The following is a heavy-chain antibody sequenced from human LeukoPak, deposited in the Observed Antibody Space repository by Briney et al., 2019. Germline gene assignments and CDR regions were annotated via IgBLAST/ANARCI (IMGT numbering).Heavy chain of an antibody. D-gene: IGHD3-10*01. J-gene: IGHJ4*02. CDR2: INSDGSTT. CDR1: GFTFRTYW. CDR3: ARAGNYYFEY. Sequence: GGSLRPSCAASGFTFRTYWMHWVRQTPGQGLVWVSRINSDGSTTNYADSVKGRFTVSRDNAQNTLYLQMSSLRAEDTAVYYCARAGNYYFEYWSQGALVTVSS. V-gene: IGHV3-74*01.